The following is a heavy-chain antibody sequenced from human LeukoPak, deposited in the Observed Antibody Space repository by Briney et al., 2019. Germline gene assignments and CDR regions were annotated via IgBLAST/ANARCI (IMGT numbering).Heavy chain of an antibody. J-gene: IGHJ4*02. CDR1: GGSFSGYY. CDR2: INRSGST. D-gene: IGHD6-19*01. Sequence: PSETLSLTCAVYGGSFSGYYWSWIRQPPGKGLEWIGEINRSGSTNYNPSLKSRVTISVDTSKNQFSLKLSSVTAADTAVYYCARGREAVAGTGVYFDYWGQGTLVTVSS. CDR3: ARGREAVAGTGVYFDY. V-gene: IGHV4-34*01.